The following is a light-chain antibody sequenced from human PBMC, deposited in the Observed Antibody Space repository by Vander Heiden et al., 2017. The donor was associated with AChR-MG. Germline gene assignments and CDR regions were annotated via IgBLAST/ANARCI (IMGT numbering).Light chain of an antibody. CDR2: GNS. CDR1: SSKIGAGYD. J-gene: IGLJ2*01. V-gene: IGLV1-40*01. CDR3: QSYDSSLV. Sequence: QSVLTQPPSVSGAPGQRVTISCSGTSSKIGAGYDVHWYQRLPGTAPNLLIYGNSNRPSGVPDRFSGSKSGTSASLAITGLQAEDEADYSCQSYDSSLVFGGGTKLTVL.